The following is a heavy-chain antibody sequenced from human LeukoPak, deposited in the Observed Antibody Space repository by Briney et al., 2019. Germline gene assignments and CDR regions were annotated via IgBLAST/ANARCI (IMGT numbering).Heavy chain of an antibody. CDR3: ASQRWLQSNFDY. Sequence: ASVKVSCKASGYTFTGYYMHWVRQAPGQGLEWMGWISPNSGGTNYAQKFQGRVTMTRDTSISTAYMELSRLRSDDTAVYYCASQRWLQSNFDYWGQGTLVTVSS. CDR2: ISPNSGGT. V-gene: IGHV1-2*02. CDR1: GYTFTGYY. J-gene: IGHJ4*02. D-gene: IGHD5-24*01.